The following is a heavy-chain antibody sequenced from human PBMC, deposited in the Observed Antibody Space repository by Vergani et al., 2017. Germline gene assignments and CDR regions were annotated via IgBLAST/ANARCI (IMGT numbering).Heavy chain of an antibody. CDR1: GFTFNQYG. CDR3: ASGKYYSXSTSHFRGRYFDV. CDR2: TWYDGNNK. Sequence: QVQLVESGGGVVQPGRSLTLSCAASGFTFNQYGMHWVRQAPGKGLEWVAVTWYDGNNKQYADSVKGRFTISRDNSKSTMYLQMNSLRDEDTGVYYCASGKYYSXSTSHFRGRYFDVWGRGTLVTVPS. J-gene: IGHJ2*01. D-gene: IGHD3-16*01. V-gene: IGHV3-33*01.